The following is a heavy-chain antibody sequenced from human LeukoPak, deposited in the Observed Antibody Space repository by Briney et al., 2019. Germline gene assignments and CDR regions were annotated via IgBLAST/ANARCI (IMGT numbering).Heavy chain of an antibody. CDR3: ARGDRFLEWLPNDY. D-gene: IGHD3-3*01. J-gene: IGHJ4*02. V-gene: IGHV1-2*02. CDR1: GYTFTGYY. CDR2: INPNSGGT. Sequence: ASVKVSCKASGYTFTGYYMHWVRQAPGQGLEGMGWINPNSGGTNYAQKFQGRVTMTRDTSISTAYMELSRLRSDDTAVYYCARGDRFLEWLPNDYWGQGTLVTVSS.